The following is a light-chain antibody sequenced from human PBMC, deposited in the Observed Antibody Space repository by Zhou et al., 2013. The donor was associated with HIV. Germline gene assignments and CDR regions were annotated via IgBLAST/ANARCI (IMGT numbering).Light chain of an antibody. J-gene: IGKJ2*01. CDR2: LGS. CDR1: QSLLHSVGYNY. V-gene: IGKV2-28*01. CDR3: MQALQTPYT. Sequence: DIVMTQSPLSLPVTPGEPASISCRSSQSLLHSVGYNYLDWYVQKPGQSPQLLIYLGSNRASGVPDRFSGSGSGTDFTLKINTVRLRMLGYYCMQALQTPYTFGQG.